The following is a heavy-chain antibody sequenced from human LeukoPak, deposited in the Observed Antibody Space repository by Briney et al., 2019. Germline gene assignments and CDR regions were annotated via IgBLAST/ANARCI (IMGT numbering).Heavy chain of an antibody. D-gene: IGHD1-1*01. V-gene: IGHV3-21*06. CDR1: GFSFTSYA. J-gene: IGHJ6*03. CDR3: ARVEATTARSYYYYHMDV. Sequence: PGGSLRLSCSASGFSFTSYAMNWVRQAPGKGLEWVSSITTGSSYIYYADSVRGRFSVSRDNAKNSLYLEMNSLRAEDTAVYYCARVEATTARSYYYYHMDVWGTGSTVTVSS. CDR2: ITTGSSYI.